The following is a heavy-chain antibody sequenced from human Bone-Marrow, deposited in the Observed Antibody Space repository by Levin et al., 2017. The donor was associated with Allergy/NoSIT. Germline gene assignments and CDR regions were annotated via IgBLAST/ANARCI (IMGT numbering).Heavy chain of an antibody. CDR2: IDYSGSTK. J-gene: IGHJ6*02. Sequence: SGGSLRLSCAASESTFSAYEINWVRQAPGKGLEWVSYIDYSGSTKYYADSVQGRFTISRDNAQNSLFLHMNSLRAEDTAIYYCACNGYFYGFDIWGQGTTVIVSS. CDR1: ESTFSAYE. V-gene: IGHV3-48*03. CDR3: ACNGYFYGFDI.